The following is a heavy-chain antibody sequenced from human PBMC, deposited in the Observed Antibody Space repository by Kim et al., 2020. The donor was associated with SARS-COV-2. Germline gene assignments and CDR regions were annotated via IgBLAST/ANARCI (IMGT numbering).Heavy chain of an antibody. V-gene: IGHV4-39*02. CDR1: GDSIDNFNFY. J-gene: IGHJ5*01. CDR2: IFYTGQP. CDR3: ARRRGSSSSGGDWFDS. Sequence: SETLSLTCAVSGDSIDNFNFYWDWVRQSPRKALEWIGSIFYTGQPYYSPSLKSRVTLLLDTSERHFSLTLASVTSTDSGVYFCARRRGSSSSGGDWFDS. D-gene: IGHD3-10*01.